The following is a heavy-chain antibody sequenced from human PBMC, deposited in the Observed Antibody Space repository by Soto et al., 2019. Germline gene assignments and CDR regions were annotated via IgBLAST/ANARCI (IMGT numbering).Heavy chain of an antibody. J-gene: IGHJ6*01. CDR2: ISYDGSDK. Sequence: GGSLRLSCAASGCTFGTYAMHWGRQAPGKGLEWVAIISYDGSDKYYADSVKGRFTISRDNSKNTLYLQVNSLRAEDMAVYYCARLREPNYYYIGMVVWGQGTMVSVAS. V-gene: IGHV3-30*03. CDR3: ARLREPNYYYIGMVV. D-gene: IGHD1-1*01. CDR1: GCTFGTYA.